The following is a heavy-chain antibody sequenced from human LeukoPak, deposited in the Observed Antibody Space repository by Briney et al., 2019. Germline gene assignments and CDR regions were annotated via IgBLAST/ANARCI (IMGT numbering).Heavy chain of an antibody. V-gene: IGHV4-59*01. CDR3: ARETSQKGAHYMDV. CDR1: GGSISGYY. D-gene: IGHD3-16*01. J-gene: IGHJ6*03. CDR2: IYYSGST. Sequence: PSETLFLTCTVSGGSISGYYWSWIRQPPGKGLEWIGYIYYSGSTSYKPSLKSRVTISVDTSKNQFSLRLRSVTAADTAVYYCARETSQKGAHYMDVWGKGTTVTISS.